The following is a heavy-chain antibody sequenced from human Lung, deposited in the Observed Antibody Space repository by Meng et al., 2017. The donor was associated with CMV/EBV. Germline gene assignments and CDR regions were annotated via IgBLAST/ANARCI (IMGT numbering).Heavy chain of an antibody. CDR1: GFTVSSNY. Sequence: GESXKISCAASGFTVSSNYMSWVRQAPGKGLEWVSVIYSGGSTYYADSVKGRFTISRDNSKNTLYLQMNSLRAEDTAVYYCARAPYDFWSSYYYGMDVWGQGTTVPVSS. J-gene: IGHJ6*02. CDR2: IYSGGST. V-gene: IGHV3-53*01. D-gene: IGHD3-3*01. CDR3: ARAPYDFWSSYYYGMDV.